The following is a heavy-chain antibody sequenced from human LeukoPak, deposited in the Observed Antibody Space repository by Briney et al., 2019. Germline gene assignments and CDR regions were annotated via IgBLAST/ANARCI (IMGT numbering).Heavy chain of an antibody. CDR2: ISGSGGRT. J-gene: IGHJ6*02. CDR3: APGYSRSSYGMDV. CDR1: GFTFTDYA. Sequence: GGSLRLSCAASGFTFTDYARNWVRQAPGKGLEWVSAISGSGGRTYYADSVTGRFTISRDNSKNTLYLQMSSLRAEDTAVYYCAPGYSRSSYGMDVWGQGTTVTVSS. D-gene: IGHD6-13*01. V-gene: IGHV3-23*01.